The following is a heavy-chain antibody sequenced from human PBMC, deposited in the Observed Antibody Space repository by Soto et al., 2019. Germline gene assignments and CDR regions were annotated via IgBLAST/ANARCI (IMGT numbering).Heavy chain of an antibody. CDR3: ARDSEDCISTSCYYNWFDP. Sequence: QVQLVQSGAEVKKPGASVKVYCKASGYTFTSYGISWVRQAPGQGLEWMGWISAYNGNTNYAEKLQGRVTMTTDTSTSTAYMELRSLRSDDTAVYYCARDSEDCISTSCYYNWFDPWGQGTLVTVSS. V-gene: IGHV1-18*01. CDR2: ISAYNGNT. D-gene: IGHD2-2*01. J-gene: IGHJ5*02. CDR1: GYTFTSYG.